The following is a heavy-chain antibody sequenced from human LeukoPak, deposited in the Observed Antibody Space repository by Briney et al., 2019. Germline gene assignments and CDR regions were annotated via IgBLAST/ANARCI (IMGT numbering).Heavy chain of an antibody. Sequence: ASVKVSCKASGYTFTSYGISWVRQAPGQGLEWMGWISAYNGNTNYAQKLQGRVTMTTDTSTSTAYMELRSLRSEDMAVYYCARGLAYYYDSTVLDYWGQGTLVTVSS. D-gene: IGHD3-22*01. J-gene: IGHJ4*02. V-gene: IGHV1-18*03. CDR1: GYTFTSYG. CDR3: ARGLAYYYDSTVLDY. CDR2: ISAYNGNT.